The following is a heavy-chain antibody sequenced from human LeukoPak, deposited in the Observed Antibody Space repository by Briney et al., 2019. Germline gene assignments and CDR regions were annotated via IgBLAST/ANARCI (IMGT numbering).Heavy chain of an antibody. CDR2: IYHSGST. CDR1: GGSISSGGYY. CDR3: ARQFSNTIFGVVIYANFDY. J-gene: IGHJ4*02. D-gene: IGHD3-3*01. V-gene: IGHV4-30-2*03. Sequence: SETLSLTCTVSGGSISSGGYYWSWIRQPPGTGLEWIGYIYHSGSTYYNPSLKSRVTISVDTSKNQFSLKLSSVTAADTAVYYCARQFSNTIFGVVIYANFDYWGQGTLVTVSS.